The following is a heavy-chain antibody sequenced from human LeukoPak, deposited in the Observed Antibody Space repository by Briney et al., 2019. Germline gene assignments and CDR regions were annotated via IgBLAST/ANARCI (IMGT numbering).Heavy chain of an antibody. CDR2: ISSNGGST. V-gene: IGHV3-64*01. CDR3: ARVRGGMVRGVIRSPPDY. Sequence: GGSLRLSCAASGFTFSIYAMHWVRQAPGKGLEYVSAISSNGGSTYYANAVKGRFTISRDNSKNTLYLQMGSLRAEDMAVYYCARVRGGMVRGVIRSPPDYWGQGTLVTVSS. J-gene: IGHJ4*02. D-gene: IGHD3-10*01. CDR1: GFTFSIYA.